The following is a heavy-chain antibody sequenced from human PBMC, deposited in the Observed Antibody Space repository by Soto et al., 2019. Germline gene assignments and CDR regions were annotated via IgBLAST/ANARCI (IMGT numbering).Heavy chain of an antibody. J-gene: IGHJ4*02. D-gene: IGHD3-3*01. CDR1: GGSISSGGYY. CDR2: IYYSGST. V-gene: IGHV4-31*03. Sequence: QVQLQESGPGLVKPSQTLSLTCTVSGGSISSGGYYWSWIRQHPGKGLEWIGYIYYSGSTYYNPSLKSRVTISVDPSKNQFSLKLSSVTAADTAVYYCARDYYDFWSGYRNHYFDYWGQGTLVTVSS. CDR3: ARDYYDFWSGYRNHYFDY.